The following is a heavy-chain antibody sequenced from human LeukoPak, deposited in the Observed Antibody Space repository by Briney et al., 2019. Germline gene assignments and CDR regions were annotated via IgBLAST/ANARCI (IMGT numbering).Heavy chain of an antibody. J-gene: IGHJ3*02. CDR1: GYTFTSYG. D-gene: IGHD3-3*02. CDR3: ARESHFYGGGDAFDI. Sequence: ASVKVSCKASGYTFTSYGISWVRQAPGQGLEWMGWISAYNGNTNYAQKLQGRVTMTTDTSTSTAYMELRSLRSDDTAVYYCARESHFYGGGDAFDIWGQGTMVTVSS. CDR2: ISAYNGNT. V-gene: IGHV1-18*01.